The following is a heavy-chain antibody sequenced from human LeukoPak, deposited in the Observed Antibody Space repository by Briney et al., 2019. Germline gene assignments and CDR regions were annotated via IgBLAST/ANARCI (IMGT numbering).Heavy chain of an antibody. CDR3: ATWGNYYDSSAPGDY. Sequence: WASVKVSCKVSVYTLTELSMHLVRQAPGKGLEWMVGFDPEDGETIYAQKFQGRVTMTEDTSTDTAYMELSSLRSEDTAVYYCATWGNYYDSSAPGDYWGQGTLVTVSS. D-gene: IGHD3-22*01. J-gene: IGHJ4*02. CDR2: FDPEDGET. CDR1: VYTLTELS. V-gene: IGHV1-24*01.